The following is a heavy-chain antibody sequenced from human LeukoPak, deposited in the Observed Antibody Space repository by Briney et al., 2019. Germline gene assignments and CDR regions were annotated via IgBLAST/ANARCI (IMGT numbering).Heavy chain of an antibody. CDR2: INHSGST. J-gene: IGHJ5*02. Sequence: KPSETLSLTCAVYGGSFSGYYWSWIRQPPGKGLEWIGEINHSGSTNYNPSLKSRVTISVDTSKNQFSLKLSSVTAADTAVYYCARAPPSVPQLRIGRNWFDPLGQGTLVTASS. CDR3: ARAPPSVPQLRIGRNWFDP. V-gene: IGHV4-34*01. D-gene: IGHD4-17*01. CDR1: GGSFSGYY.